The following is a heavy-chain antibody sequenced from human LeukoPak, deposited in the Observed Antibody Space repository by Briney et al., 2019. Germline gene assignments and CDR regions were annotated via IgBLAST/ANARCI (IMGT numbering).Heavy chain of an antibody. D-gene: IGHD1-26*01. CDR1: GGSISSYY. CDR2: IYYSGST. V-gene: IGHV4-59*01. CDR3: ARLLNTPLLYYYGMTS. Sequence: PSETLSLTCTVSGGSISSYYWSWIRQPPGKGLEWIGYIYYSGSTNYNPSLKSRVTISVDTSKNQFSLKLSSVTAAGTAVYYCARLLNTPLLYYYGMTSGAKGPRSPSPQ. J-gene: IGHJ6*04.